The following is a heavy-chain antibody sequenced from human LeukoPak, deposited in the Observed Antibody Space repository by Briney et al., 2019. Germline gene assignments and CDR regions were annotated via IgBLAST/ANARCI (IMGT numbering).Heavy chain of an antibody. J-gene: IGHJ4*02. CDR2: ISSSSSYI. Sequence: GGSRRLSVAASGFTFSSYSMNWFRQAPGRGLDWVSSISSSSSYIYYADSVKGRFTISRDNAKNSLYLQMNSLRAEDKAVYYCARDDIVVVPAAMQIDYWGQGTLVTVSS. CDR1: GFTFSSYS. V-gene: IGHV3-21*01. CDR3: ARDDIVVVPAAMQIDY. D-gene: IGHD2-2*01.